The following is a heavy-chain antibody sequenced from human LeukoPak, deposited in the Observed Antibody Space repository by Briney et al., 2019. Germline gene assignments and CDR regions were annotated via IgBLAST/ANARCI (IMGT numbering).Heavy chain of an antibody. Sequence: GASVKVSCKASGYTFTGYYMHWVRQAPGQGLEWMGWINPNSGGTNYAQKFQGRVTMTRDTSVTTVYMELSSLRSDDTALYYCARHYRGRWQQLFDYWGQGTLVTVSS. V-gene: IGHV1-2*02. CDR2: INPNSGGT. D-gene: IGHD5-24*01. J-gene: IGHJ4*02. CDR3: ARHYRGRWQQLFDY. CDR1: GYTFTGYY.